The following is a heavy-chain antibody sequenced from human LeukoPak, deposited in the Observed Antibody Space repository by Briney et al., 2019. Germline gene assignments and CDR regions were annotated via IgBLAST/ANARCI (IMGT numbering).Heavy chain of an antibody. J-gene: IGHJ4*02. V-gene: IGHV3-7*01. CDR3: VREEGY. CDR1: GFTFSTYW. Sequence: PGGSLRLSCAASGFTFSTYWMYWVRQAPGKGLEWVANIKQDGSHKHYVDSLKGRFTISRDNAKNSLYLQMNSLRVEDAAVYYCVREEGYWGQGTLVTVSS. CDR2: IKQDGSHK.